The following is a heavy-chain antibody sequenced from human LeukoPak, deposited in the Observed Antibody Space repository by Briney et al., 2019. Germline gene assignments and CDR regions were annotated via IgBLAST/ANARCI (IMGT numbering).Heavy chain of an antibody. J-gene: IGHJ6*03. Sequence: PSETLSLTCTVSGGSISSFYWSWIRQPPGKGLEWIGYIYYSGSTNYNPSLKSRVTISVDTSKNQFSLKLSSVTAADTAVYYCARARVCYDVCRYYYMDVWGKGTTVTVSS. CDR2: IYYSGST. D-gene: IGHD2-8*01. CDR1: GGSISSFY. CDR3: ARARVCYDVCRYYYMDV. V-gene: IGHV4-59*12.